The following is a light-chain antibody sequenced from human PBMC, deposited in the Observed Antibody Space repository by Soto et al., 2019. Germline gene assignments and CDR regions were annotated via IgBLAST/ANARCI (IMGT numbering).Light chain of an antibody. CDR3: QQYGSSPTWT. CDR2: DAS. J-gene: IGKJ1*01. V-gene: IGKV3-20*01. Sequence: EIVLTQSPGTLSLSPGKRATLSCRASQSISSSYLAWYQQRPGQAPRLLVFDASTRATGIPDRFSGSGSGTDFTLTISRLEPEDFAVYYCQQYGSSPTWTFGQGTKVDIK. CDR1: QSISSSY.